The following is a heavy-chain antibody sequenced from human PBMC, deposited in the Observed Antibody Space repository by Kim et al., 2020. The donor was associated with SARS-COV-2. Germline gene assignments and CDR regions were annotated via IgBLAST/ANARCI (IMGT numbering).Heavy chain of an antibody. V-gene: IGHV4-59*13. J-gene: IGHJ4*02. D-gene: IGHD6-19*01. CDR1: GDSISSYF. CDR2: LFYSATT. Sequence: SETLSLTCTVSGDSISSYFWTWIRQPPGKGLEWIGYLFYSATTKYNPSLKSRVTISIDTSKNQLSLNLTSVTAADTAVYYCAKVRSTLIRAVIDYWGQGTLVTVS. CDR3: AKVRSTLIRAVIDY.